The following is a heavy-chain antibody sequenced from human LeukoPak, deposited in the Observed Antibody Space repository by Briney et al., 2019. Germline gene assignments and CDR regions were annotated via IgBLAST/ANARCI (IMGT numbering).Heavy chain of an antibody. CDR3: ATDRDYDYIWATYRVFDS. D-gene: IGHD3-16*02. Sequence: SQTLSLTCTVSGGALSVGGYDGSWSRQHPGKGLEWGVYIYYSASTYYNPSLKSRVTISVCTAKNQFCLKGISLTASDTAVYYCATDRDYDYIWATYRVFDSSGPGTLVTVSS. J-gene: IGHJ4*01. V-gene: IGHV4-31*03. CDR2: IYYSAST. CDR1: GGALSVGGYD.